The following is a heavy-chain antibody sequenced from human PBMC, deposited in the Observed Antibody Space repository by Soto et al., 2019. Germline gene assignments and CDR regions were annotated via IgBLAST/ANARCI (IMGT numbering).Heavy chain of an antibody. J-gene: IGHJ6*03. CDR3: ATPGGAVDNYSYYMDV. Sequence: SETLSLTCTVSGGSVSTNSYYWGWIRQPPGKGLEWIGSIFHIGTTYYNPSLRSRVSISVDTSKNQFSLELTSVTAADTAVYYCATPGGAVDNYSYYMDVWGKGTTVTVSS. V-gene: IGHV4-39*01. CDR1: GGSVSTNSYY. D-gene: IGHD3-16*01. CDR2: IFHIGTT.